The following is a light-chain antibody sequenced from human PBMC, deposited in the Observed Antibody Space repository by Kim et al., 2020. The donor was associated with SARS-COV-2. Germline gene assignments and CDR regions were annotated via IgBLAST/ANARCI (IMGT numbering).Light chain of an antibody. CDR1: QSIITY. V-gene: IGKV1-39*01. Sequence: SASVGDRVTITCRASQSIITYLDWYQQKPGKAPKSLIYASSNLQNGVPSRFSGSGSVTDFSLNISSLQPEDFATYYCQQSYSFPYTFGQGTKLEI. CDR3: QQSYSFPYT. J-gene: IGKJ2*01. CDR2: ASS.